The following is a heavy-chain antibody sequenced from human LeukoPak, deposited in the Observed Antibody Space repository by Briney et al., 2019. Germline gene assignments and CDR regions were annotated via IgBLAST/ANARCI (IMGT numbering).Heavy chain of an antibody. J-gene: IGHJ4*02. D-gene: IGHD4-23*01. V-gene: IGHV3-21*01. CDR1: GFTFSSYS. Sequence: GSLRLSCAASGFTFSSYSMNWVRQAPGKGLEWVSSISSSSSYIYYADSVKGRFTISRDNAKNSLYLQMNSLRAEDTAVYYCARGRVVTRGADYWGQGTLVTVSS. CDR3: ARGRVVTRGADY. CDR2: ISSSSSYI.